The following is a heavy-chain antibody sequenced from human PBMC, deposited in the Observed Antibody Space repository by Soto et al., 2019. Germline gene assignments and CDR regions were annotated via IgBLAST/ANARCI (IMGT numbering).Heavy chain of an antibody. CDR2: IDNAGTDS. Sequence: EVQLVESGGGLVQPGGSLRLSCAASGFTFSSRSMHWVRQAPGKGLVWVSGIDNAGTDSTYADSVKGRFTSSSDNAKKMLYLQMSSMRCQDGAVSYCAREWVRPDVWGKWTTVT. J-gene: IGHJ6*03. V-gene: IGHV3-74*01. D-gene: IGHD6-6*01. CDR1: GFTFSSRS. CDR3: AREWVRPDV.